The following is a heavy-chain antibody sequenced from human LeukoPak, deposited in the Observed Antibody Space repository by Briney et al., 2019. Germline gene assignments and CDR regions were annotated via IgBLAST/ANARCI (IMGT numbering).Heavy chain of an antibody. CDR3: ARERIVGATTGGYYYYMDV. V-gene: IGHV4-34*01. D-gene: IGHD1-26*01. CDR2: IYYSGST. J-gene: IGHJ6*03. Sequence: SETLSLTCAVYGGSFSGYYWSWIRQPPGKGLEWIGSIYYSGSTYYNPSLKSRVTISVDTSKNQFSLKLSSVTAADTAVYYCARERIVGATTGGYYYYMDVWGKGTTVTISS. CDR1: GGSFSGYY.